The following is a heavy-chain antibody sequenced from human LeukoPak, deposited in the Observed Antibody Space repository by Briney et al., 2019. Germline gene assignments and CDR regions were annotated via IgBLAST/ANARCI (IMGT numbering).Heavy chain of an antibody. D-gene: IGHD2-8*01. CDR2: VYYNGNT. V-gene: IGHV4-39*01. J-gene: IGHJ4*02. Sequence: KPSETLPLTCTVFGHSINSDNYYLGWIRQAPGKGLEWVGNVYYNGNTYYSPSLKRRVTISVDTSKNQFSLSLSSVAAADTAVYYCARQSDYDSTNFYYYFDSWGQGTLVTVSS. CDR1: GHSINSDNYY. CDR3: ARQSDYDSTNFYYYFDS.